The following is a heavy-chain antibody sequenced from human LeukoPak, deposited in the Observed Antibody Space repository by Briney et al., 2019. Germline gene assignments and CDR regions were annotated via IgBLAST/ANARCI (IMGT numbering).Heavy chain of an antibody. CDR1: GGTFSSYA. CDR2: MNPNSGNT. D-gene: IGHD3-10*01. V-gene: IGHV1-8*02. J-gene: IGHJ6*02. Sequence: ASVKVSCKASGGTFSSYAISWVRQAPGQGLEWMGWMNPNSGNTGYAQKFQGRVTMTRNTSISTAYMELSSLRSEDTAVYYCARNLRFGGEGMDVWGQGTTVTVSS. CDR3: ARNLRFGGEGMDV.